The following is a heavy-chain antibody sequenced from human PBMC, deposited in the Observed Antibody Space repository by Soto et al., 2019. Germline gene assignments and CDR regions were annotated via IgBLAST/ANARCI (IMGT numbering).Heavy chain of an antibody. D-gene: IGHD3-22*01. CDR1: GFTFSSYG. CDR2: IWYDGSNK. Sequence: PGGSLRLSCAASGFTFSSYGMHWVRQAPGKGLEWVAVIWYDGSNKYYADSVKGRFTISRDNSKNTLYLQMNGLRAEDTAVYYCARDLGSGYYDSTYFDYWGQGTLVTVSS. V-gene: IGHV3-33*01. CDR3: ARDLGSGYYDSTYFDY. J-gene: IGHJ4*02.